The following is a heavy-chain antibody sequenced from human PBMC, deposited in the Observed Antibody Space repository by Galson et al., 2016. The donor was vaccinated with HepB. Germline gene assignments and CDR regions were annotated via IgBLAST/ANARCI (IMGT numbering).Heavy chain of an antibody. CDR1: GFSFSTYA. CDR3: AKDMALPADGAEFDY. D-gene: IGHD2-2*01. Sequence: SLRLSCAAPGFSFSTYAMCWVRQAPGKGLDLVSCISPSGVDTSYADSVKGRFTISRDNSKSTLYLQMNSLRVEDSALYYCAKDMALPADGAEFDYWGQGTRVTVSS. CDR2: ISPSGVDT. J-gene: IGHJ4*02. V-gene: IGHV3-23*01.